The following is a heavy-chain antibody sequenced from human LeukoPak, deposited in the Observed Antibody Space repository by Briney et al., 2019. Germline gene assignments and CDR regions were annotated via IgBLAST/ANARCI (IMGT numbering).Heavy chain of an antibody. D-gene: IGHD5-18*01. J-gene: IGHJ4*02. CDR2: ISTYNGDT. CDR3: ARGSSYGFSMGY. CDR1: GYTFTNYG. V-gene: IGHV1-18*01. Sequence: ASVKVSCKASGYTFTNYGINWVRQAPGQGLEWMGWISTYNGDTNYAQKLHGRVTMTTDTFTSTAYMELRSLRSDDTALYYCARGSSYGFSMGYWGQGTLVTVSS.